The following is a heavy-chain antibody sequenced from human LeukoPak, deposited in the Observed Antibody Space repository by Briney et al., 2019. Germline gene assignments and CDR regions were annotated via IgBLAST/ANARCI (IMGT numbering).Heavy chain of an antibody. Sequence: ASVQVSCKASGYSFTNYYIHWVRQAPGQGLEWMGKINTSGGVTNYAQKFQGRVTMTRDMSTNTVYMELSSLRSEDTAVYFCARDQDSIGYGENLYWGQGILVTVSS. CDR3: ARDQDSIGYGENLY. CDR2: INTSGGVT. CDR1: GYSFTNYY. D-gene: IGHD5-18*01. J-gene: IGHJ4*02. V-gene: IGHV1-46*01.